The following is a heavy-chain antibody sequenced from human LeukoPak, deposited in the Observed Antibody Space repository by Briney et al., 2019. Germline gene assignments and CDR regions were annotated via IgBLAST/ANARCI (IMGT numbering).Heavy chain of an antibody. CDR2: ISSSSSYI. CDR1: GFTFSSYA. V-gene: IGHV3-21*01. J-gene: IGHJ4*02. D-gene: IGHD3-10*01. Sequence: GGSLRLSCAASGFTFSSYAMSWVRQAPGKGLEWVSSISSSSSYIYYADSVKGRFTISRDNAKNSLYLQMNSLRAEDTAVYYCARGRDMVRGVIGEYFDYWGQGTLVTVSS. CDR3: ARGRDMVRGVIGEYFDY.